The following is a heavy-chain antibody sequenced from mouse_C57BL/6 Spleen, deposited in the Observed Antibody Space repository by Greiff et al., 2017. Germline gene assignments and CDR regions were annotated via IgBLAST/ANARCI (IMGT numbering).Heavy chain of an antibody. J-gene: IGHJ1*03. CDR2: IDPSDSET. V-gene: IGHV1-52*01. CDR3: ARRGYWYFDV. CDR1: GYTFTSYW. Sequence: QVQLQQPGAELVRPGSSVKLSCKASGYTFTSYWMHWVKQRPIQGLEWIGNIDPSDSETHYNQKFKDKATLTVDKSSSTAYMQLSSLTSKDSAVYYCARRGYWYFDVWGTGTTVTVSS.